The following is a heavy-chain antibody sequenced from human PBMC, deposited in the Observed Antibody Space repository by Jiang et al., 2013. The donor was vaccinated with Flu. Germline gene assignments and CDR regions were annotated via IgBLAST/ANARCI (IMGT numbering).Heavy chain of an antibody. Sequence: QLVESGGGVVQPGRSLRLSCAASGFTFSSYAMHWVRQAPGKGLEWVAVISYDGSNKYYADSVKGRFTISRDNSKNTLYLQMNSLRAEDTAVYYCARDDGSGWYFDYWGQGTLVTVSS. D-gene: IGHD6-19*01. V-gene: IGHV3-30-3*01. CDR1: GFTFSSYA. CDR2: ISYDGSNK. J-gene: IGHJ4*02. CDR3: ARDDGSGWYFDY.